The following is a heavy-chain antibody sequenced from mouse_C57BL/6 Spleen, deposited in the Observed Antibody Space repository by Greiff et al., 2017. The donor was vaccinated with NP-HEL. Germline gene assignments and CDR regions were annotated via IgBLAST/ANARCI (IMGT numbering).Heavy chain of an antibody. Sequence: EVQLVESGGGLVKPGGSLKLSCAASGFTFSDYGMHWVRQAPEKGLEWVAYISSGSSTIYYADTVKGRFTISRDNAKNTLFLQMTSLRSEDTAMYYCASYYQGYWYFDVWGTGTTVTVSS. D-gene: IGHD1-1*01. CDR3: ASYYQGYWYFDV. CDR1: GFTFSDYG. CDR2: ISSGSSTI. V-gene: IGHV5-17*01. J-gene: IGHJ1*03.